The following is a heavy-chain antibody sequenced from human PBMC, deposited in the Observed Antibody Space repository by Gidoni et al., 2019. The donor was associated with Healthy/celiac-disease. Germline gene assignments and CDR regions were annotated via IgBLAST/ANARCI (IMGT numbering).Heavy chain of an antibody. CDR1: GGSISSSSYY. V-gene: IGHV4-39*07. CDR2: IYYSGST. Sequence: QLQLQESGPGLVKPSETRSLTCTVPGGSISSSSYYWGWIRQPPGKGLEWIGSIYYSGSTYYNPSLKSRVTISVDTSKNQFSLKLSSVTAADTAVYYCARDDGGYVGYWGQGTLVTVSS. D-gene: IGHD5-12*01. J-gene: IGHJ4*02. CDR3: ARDDGGYVGY.